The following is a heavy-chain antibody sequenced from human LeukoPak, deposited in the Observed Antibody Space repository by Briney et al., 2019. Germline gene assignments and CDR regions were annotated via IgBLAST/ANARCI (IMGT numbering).Heavy chain of an antibody. CDR1: GFTFTSYW. CDR3: AKDRKRQLGNWFDP. V-gene: IGHV3-7*05. CDR2: LNQDGSER. D-gene: IGHD6-13*01. Sequence: AGGSLRLSCAASGFTFTSYWMSWVRQTPGKGLEWVAHLNQDGSERYYVDSVKGRFTISRENAKNSLYLQMNSLRAEDTAVYYCAKDRKRQLGNWFDPWGQGTLVTVSS. J-gene: IGHJ5*02.